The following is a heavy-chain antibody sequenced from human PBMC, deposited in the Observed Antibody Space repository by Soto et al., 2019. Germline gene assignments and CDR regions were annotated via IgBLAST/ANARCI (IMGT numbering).Heavy chain of an antibody. J-gene: IGHJ4*02. Sequence: ASVKVSCKASGYTFTGHYIHWVRQAPEQGPEWMGEIGPESGATRYAQRFQGRVTMTRDMSITTVYMELNNLSPDDTAVYYCGRGRSGQIVVFYWGQGTPVTVSS. CDR3: GRGRSGQIVVFY. CDR1: GYTFTGHY. CDR2: IGPESGAT. V-gene: IGHV1-2*02. D-gene: IGHD1-26*01.